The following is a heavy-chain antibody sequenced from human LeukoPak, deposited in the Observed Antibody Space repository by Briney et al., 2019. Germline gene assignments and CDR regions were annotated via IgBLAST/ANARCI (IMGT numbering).Heavy chain of an antibody. CDR2: FDPEDGET. Sequence: ASVKVSCKVSGYTLTELSMHWVRQAPGKGLEWMGGFDPEDGETIYAQKFQGRVTMTEDTTTDTAYMELSSLRSEDTAVYYCARPVTYNDVWSGYPPFDYWGQGTLITISS. V-gene: IGHV1-24*01. D-gene: IGHD3/OR15-3a*01. CDR3: ARPVTYNDVWSGYPPFDY. J-gene: IGHJ4*02. CDR1: GYTLTELS.